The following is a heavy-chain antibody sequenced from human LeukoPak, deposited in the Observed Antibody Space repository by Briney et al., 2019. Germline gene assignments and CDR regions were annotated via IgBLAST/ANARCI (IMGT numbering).Heavy chain of an antibody. Sequence: GGSLRLSCAASGFTVSSNYMSWVRQAPGKGLEWVSVIYSGGSTYYADSVKGRFTISRDNSKNTLYLQMNSLRAEDTAVYYCARDPYCSSTSCYPRGINGWFDPWGQGTLVTVSS. J-gene: IGHJ5*02. CDR2: IYSGGST. CDR1: GFTVSSNY. V-gene: IGHV3-66*01. D-gene: IGHD2-2*01. CDR3: ARDPYCSSTSCYPRGINGWFDP.